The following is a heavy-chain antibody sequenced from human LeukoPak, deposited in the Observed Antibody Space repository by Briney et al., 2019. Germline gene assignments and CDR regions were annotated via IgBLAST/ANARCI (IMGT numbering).Heavy chain of an antibody. CDR1: RFPFSTYA. D-gene: IGHD1-14*01. Sequence: GGSLRLSCAVSRFPFSTYAISWVRQAPGQGPEWVSAISVNGADEYYADSVRGRFTISRDNSKNTLFLQMTSLDVEDTAVYYCANYRKPQGLDYWGQGTLVTVSS. CDR3: ANYRKPQGLDY. J-gene: IGHJ4*02. V-gene: IGHV3-23*01. CDR2: ISVNGADE.